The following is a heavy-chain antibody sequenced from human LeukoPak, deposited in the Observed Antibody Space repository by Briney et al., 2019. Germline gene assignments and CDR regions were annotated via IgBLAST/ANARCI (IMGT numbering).Heavy chain of an antibody. D-gene: IGHD4-17*01. CDR3: ARDRYGANTYVPPNYYYYMDV. V-gene: IGHV3-30*02. Sequence: PGGSLRLSRAASGFTFSSYGMHWVRQAPGKGLEWVAFIRYDGSNKYYADSVKGRFTISRDNSKNTLYLQMNSLRAEDTAVYYCARDRYGANTYVPPNYYYYMDVWGKGTTVTVSS. J-gene: IGHJ6*03. CDR2: IRYDGSNK. CDR1: GFTFSSYG.